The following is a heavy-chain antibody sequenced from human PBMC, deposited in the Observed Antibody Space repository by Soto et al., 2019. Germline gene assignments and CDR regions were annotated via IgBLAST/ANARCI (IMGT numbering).Heavy chain of an antibody. CDR1: GGSISGYY. J-gene: IGHJ4*02. CDR2: INHGGST. CDR3: ARNSRVGRIAAAVYFDY. Sequence: ETLSLTCTVSGGSISGYYWSWIRQPPGKGLEWIGEINHGGSTNYNPSLKSRVTISVDTSKNQFSLKLSSVTAADTAVYYCARNSRVGRIAAAVYFDYWGQGTLVTVSS. V-gene: IGHV4-34*01. D-gene: IGHD6-13*01.